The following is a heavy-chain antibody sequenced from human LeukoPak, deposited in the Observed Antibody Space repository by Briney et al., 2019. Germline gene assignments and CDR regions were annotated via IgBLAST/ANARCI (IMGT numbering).Heavy chain of an antibody. CDR1: GFTFSTYG. J-gene: IGHJ4*02. CDR3: ARGSTALDY. CDR2: ISPSGEIT. V-gene: IGHV3-23*01. Sequence: PGGSLRLSCAASGFTFSTYGMNWVRQAPGKWLEWVSGISPSGEITYYTDSVKGRFTISRDNAKNTLYLQMSSLRAEDTAVYYCARGSTALDYWGQGTLVTVSS. D-gene: IGHD4-17*01.